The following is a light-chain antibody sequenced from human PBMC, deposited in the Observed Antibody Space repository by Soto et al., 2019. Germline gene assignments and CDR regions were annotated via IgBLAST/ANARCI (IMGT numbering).Light chain of an antibody. CDR1: QFVTSGH. CDR3: QQYGSSVT. J-gene: IGKJ5*01. V-gene: IGKV3-20*01. Sequence: EIVLTQSPGTLSVSSGEGATLSCRASQFVTSGHLAWYQQKPGQAPRLLIYDASTRATGIPDRLSGSGSGTDFSLTISRLEPEDFAVYYCQQYGSSVTFGQGTRLEIK. CDR2: DAS.